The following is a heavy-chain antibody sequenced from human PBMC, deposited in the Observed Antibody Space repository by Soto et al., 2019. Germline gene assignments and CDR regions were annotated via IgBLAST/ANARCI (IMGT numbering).Heavy chain of an antibody. V-gene: IGHV1-18*01. D-gene: IGHD3-10*01. Sequence: ASVKVYCKASGYTFTSYGISWVRQATGQGLEWMGWISAYNGNTNYAQKLQGRVTMTTDTSTSTAYMELRSLRSDDTAVYYCARYQGWFRDKRARWFDPWGQGTLVTVSS. CDR2: ISAYNGNT. CDR3: ARYQGWFRDKRARWFDP. CDR1: GYTFTSYG. J-gene: IGHJ5*02.